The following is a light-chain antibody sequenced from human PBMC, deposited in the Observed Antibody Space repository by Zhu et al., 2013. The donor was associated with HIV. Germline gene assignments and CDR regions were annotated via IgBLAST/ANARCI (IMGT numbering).Light chain of an antibody. CDR2: GIS. CDR3: QQDAGGLLFT. J-gene: IGKJ3*01. CDR1: QSDNNT. V-gene: IGKV3-15*01. Sequence: EIVMAQSPATLSVSPGDRATLSCRASQSDNNTLAWYQLKPGHPPRLLIYGISTRATGVPARFSGSGSGTHFTLTISSLQSEDFGLYYCQQDAGGLLFTFGPGTKLEIK.